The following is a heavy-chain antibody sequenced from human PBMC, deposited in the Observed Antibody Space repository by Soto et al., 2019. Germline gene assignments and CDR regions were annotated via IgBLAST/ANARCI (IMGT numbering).Heavy chain of an antibody. CDR1: GYTFTSYC. Sequence: ASVKVSSKASGYTFTSYCINWVRQATGQGLEGMGWMNPNSGNTGYAQKFQGRVTMTRNTSISTAYMELSSLRSEDTAVYYCARGQELYDFWSGYYAQTGMDVRRQGTTVPASS. J-gene: IGHJ6*02. CDR3: ARGQELYDFWSGYYAQTGMDV. V-gene: IGHV1-8*01. CDR2: MNPNSGNT. D-gene: IGHD3-3*01.